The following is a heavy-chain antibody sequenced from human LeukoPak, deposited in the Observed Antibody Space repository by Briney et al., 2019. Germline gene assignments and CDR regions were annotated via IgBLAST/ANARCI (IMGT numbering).Heavy chain of an antibody. D-gene: IGHD2-15*01. V-gene: IGHV3-7*01. CDR3: ARTFVGYCSASTCYYFDY. CDR2: IKQDGSVK. CDR1: GFTSSINW. Sequence: GGSPRLSCAASGFTSSINWMSWVRQAPGKGLEWVASIKQDGSVKYHVDSVKGRFTISRDNAKNSLYLQMNSLRAEDTAVYYCARTFVGYCSASTCYYFDYWGQGTLVTVSS. J-gene: IGHJ4*02.